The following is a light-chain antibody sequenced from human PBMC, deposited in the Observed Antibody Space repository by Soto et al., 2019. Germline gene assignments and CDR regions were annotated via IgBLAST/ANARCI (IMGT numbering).Light chain of an antibody. Sequence: EIVLTQSPGTLSLSPGDRATLSCRASQSVSSSDLAWYQQKPGQAPRRLIYGASTRATGIPDRFSGSGSGTDFTLTISRLEPEDFAVYYCQQYGGSPLYTFGQGTKLEIK. J-gene: IGKJ2*01. V-gene: IGKV3-20*01. CDR1: QSVSSSD. CDR2: GAS. CDR3: QQYGGSPLYT.